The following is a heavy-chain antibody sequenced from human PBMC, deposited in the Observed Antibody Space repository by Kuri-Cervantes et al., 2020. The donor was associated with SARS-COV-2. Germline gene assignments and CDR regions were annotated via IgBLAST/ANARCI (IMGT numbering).Heavy chain of an antibody. CDR3: AREMGARDIVVVPAAILVY. Sequence: GGSLRLSCAASGFTFSSYAMHWVRQAPGQRLEWMGWINAGNGNTKYSQKFQGRVTITRDTSASTAYMELSSLRSEDTAVYYCAREMGARDIVVVPAAILVYWGQGTLVTVSS. CDR1: GFTFSSYA. CDR2: INAGNGNT. V-gene: IGHV1-3*01. J-gene: IGHJ4*02. D-gene: IGHD2-2*01.